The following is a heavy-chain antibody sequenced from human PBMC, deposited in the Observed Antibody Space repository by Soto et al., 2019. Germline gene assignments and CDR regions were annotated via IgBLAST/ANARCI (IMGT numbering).Heavy chain of an antibody. V-gene: IGHV2-5*02. CDR1: GFSFSTSQVG. D-gene: IGHD6-19*01. Sequence: QITLNESGPTLVKPTQTLTLTCTFSGFSFSTSQVGVGWIRQPPGKAQEGLALTYWDDDKRYSPSLRSRLSITKDTSKTQVLLTMTNMGPVDTATSYCAHRPGGYLSGWDNGYFDYWGRGALVTVSS. J-gene: IGHJ4*02. CDR2: TYWDDDK. CDR3: AHRPGGYLSGWDNGYFDY.